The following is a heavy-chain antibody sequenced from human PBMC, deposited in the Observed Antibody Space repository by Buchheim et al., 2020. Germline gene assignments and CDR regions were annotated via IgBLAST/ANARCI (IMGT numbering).Heavy chain of an antibody. V-gene: IGHV3-73*01. CDR2: ILTRGDNYAT. D-gene: IGHD4-17*01. J-gene: IGHJ4*02. CDR3: LSGGTVTTEIRSVGF. Sequence: EVQLAESGGGLVQPGESLRLSCAASGLTFSGFAIHWVRQASGRRPEWVGRILTRGDNYATTLAAPVKGRFTISRDDSKNTAFLQMNSLKVEDTAVYYCLSGGTVTTEIRSVGFWGQGTL. CDR1: GLTFSGFA.